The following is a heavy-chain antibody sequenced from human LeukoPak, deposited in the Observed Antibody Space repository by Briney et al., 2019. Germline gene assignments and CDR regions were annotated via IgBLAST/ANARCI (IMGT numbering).Heavy chain of an antibody. V-gene: IGHV4-59*01. CDR3: ARSRITMVRGVIDYYFDY. J-gene: IGHJ4*02. Sequence: PETLSLTCTVSGGSTSSYYWGWIRQPPGKGLGWIGYIYYSGSTNYNPSLKSRVTISVDTSKNQYSLKLSSVTAADTAVYYCARSRITMVRGVIDYYFDYWGQGTLVTVSS. CDR2: IYYSGST. D-gene: IGHD3-10*01. CDR1: GGSTSSYY.